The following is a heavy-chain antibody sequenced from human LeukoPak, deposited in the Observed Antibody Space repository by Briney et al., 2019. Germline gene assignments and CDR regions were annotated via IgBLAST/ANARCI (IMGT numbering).Heavy chain of an antibody. CDR1: GGSISSSSYY. D-gene: IGHD2-2*01. CDR2: IYYSGST. J-gene: IGHJ4*02. V-gene: IGHV4-39*02. CDR3: ARDKLGYCSSTSCATRGFDY. Sequence: PSETLSLTCTVSGGSISSSSYYWGWIRQPPGKGLEWIGSIYYSGSTYYNPSLKSRATISVDTSKNQFSLKLSSVTAADTAVYYCARDKLGYCSSTSCATRGFDYWGQGTLVTVSS.